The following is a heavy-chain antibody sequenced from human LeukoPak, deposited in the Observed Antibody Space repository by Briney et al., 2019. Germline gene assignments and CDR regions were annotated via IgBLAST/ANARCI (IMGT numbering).Heavy chain of an antibody. CDR3: ARVLRYFDWLGEIDY. Sequence: SETLSLTCTVSGGSISSYYWSWIRQPPGKGLEWIGYIYYSGSTNYNPSLKSRVTISVDTSKNQFSLKLSSVTAADTAVYYCARVLRYFDWLGEIDYWGQGTLVTVSS. J-gene: IGHJ4*02. V-gene: IGHV4-59*12. D-gene: IGHD3-9*01. CDR2: IYYSGST. CDR1: GGSISSYY.